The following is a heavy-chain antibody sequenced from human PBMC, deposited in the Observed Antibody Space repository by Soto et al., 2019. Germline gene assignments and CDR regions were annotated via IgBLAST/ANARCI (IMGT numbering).Heavy chain of an antibody. CDR1: GFTLSSYV. CDR3: AREVSGYCSGGSCYYFDY. CDR2: ISYDESNK. D-gene: IGHD2-15*01. V-gene: IGHV3-30-3*01. Sequence: GGSLRLSCAASGFTLSSYVMHWVRQAPGKGLEWVAVISYDESNKSYADTVKGRFTISRDNSKNTLYLQMNSLRAEDTAVYYCAREVSGYCSGGSCYYFDYWGQGTLVTVSS. J-gene: IGHJ4*02.